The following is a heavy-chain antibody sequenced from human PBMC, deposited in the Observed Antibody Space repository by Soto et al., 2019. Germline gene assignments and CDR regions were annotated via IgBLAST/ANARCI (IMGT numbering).Heavy chain of an antibody. J-gene: IGHJ4*02. CDR2: INPNSGGT. V-gene: IGHV1-2*04. CDR1: GYTFTGYY. D-gene: IGHD6-13*01. CDR3: AAQAAAGIPSFDY. Sequence: ASVKVSCKASGYTFTGYYMHWVLQAPGQGLEWMGWINPNSGGTNYAQKFQGWVTMTRDTSISTAYMELSRLRSDDTAVYYCAAQAAAGIPSFDYWGQGTLVTVSS.